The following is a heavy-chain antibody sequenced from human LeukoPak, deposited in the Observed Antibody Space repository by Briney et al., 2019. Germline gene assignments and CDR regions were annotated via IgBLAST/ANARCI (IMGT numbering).Heavy chain of an antibody. Sequence: SGTLSLTCDVSGGSVSATNWWTWVRQPPGGGLEWIGEVHLNGRSHYSPSLESRVTMSADMSENHISLHLTSVTAADTAVYYCAREGGFYRPLDYTGPGTLVIVSS. CDR2: VHLNGRS. CDR1: GGSVSATNW. D-gene: IGHD2/OR15-2a*01. CDR3: AREGGFYRPLDY. V-gene: IGHV4-4*02. J-gene: IGHJ4*02.